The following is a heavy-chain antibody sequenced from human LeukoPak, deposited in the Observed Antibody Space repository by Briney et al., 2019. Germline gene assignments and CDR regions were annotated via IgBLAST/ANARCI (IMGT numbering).Heavy chain of an antibody. D-gene: IGHD3-3*01. V-gene: IGHV3-48*03. Sequence: GGSLRLSCAVSGLTFSNLKMNWVRQAPGKGLEWVSYISAGGHTTFYADSVTGRFTISRDNAKNSLYLQMSSLRVEDTAVYYCASWAGNTQSDSWSGPFDYWGQGSLVTVSS. CDR2: ISAGGHTT. CDR1: GLTFSNLK. J-gene: IGHJ4*02. CDR3: ASWAGNTQSDSWSGPFDY.